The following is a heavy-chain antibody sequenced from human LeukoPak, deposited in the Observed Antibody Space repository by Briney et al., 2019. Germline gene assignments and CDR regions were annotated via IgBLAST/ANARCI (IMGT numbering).Heavy chain of an antibody. J-gene: IGHJ4*02. Sequence: PGGSLRLSCAASGFTFSSYAMSWSRQAPGKGLEWVSSISGSGGSTYYADSVKGRFTISRDNSKNTLYLQVNSLRAEDTAVYYCARVSNSYDGSGFFDYWGQGTLVTVSS. CDR3: ARVSNSYDGSGFFDY. CDR2: ISGSGGST. CDR1: GFTFSSYA. D-gene: IGHD3-22*01. V-gene: IGHV3-23*01.